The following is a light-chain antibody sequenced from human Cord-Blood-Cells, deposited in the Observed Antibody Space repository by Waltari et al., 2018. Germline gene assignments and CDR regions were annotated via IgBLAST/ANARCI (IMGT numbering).Light chain of an antibody. CDR3: CSYAGSYTVV. J-gene: IGLJ2*01. V-gene: IGLV2-11*01. CDR1: SSDVGGYNY. Sequence: QSALTQPRSVSGSPGQSVTISYTGTSSDVGGYNYVSWYQQHPGTAPKLMIYDVSKRPSGVPDRFSGSKSGNTASLTISGLQAEDEADYYCCSYAGSYTVVFGGGTKLTVL. CDR2: DVS.